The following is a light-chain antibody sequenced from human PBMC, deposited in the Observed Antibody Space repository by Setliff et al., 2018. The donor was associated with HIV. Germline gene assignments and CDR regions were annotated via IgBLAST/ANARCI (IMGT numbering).Light chain of an antibody. Sequence: QSALAQPASVSGSPGQSVTIPCTGISSDVGSYNLVSWYRQYPGKAPKLMIYEVSKRPSGVSNRFSGSKSGNTASLTISGLQAEDEADYYCCSYVGSSTYVFGTGTKVTVL. J-gene: IGLJ1*01. CDR3: CSYVGSSTYV. V-gene: IGLV2-23*02. CDR1: SSDVGSYNL. CDR2: EVS.